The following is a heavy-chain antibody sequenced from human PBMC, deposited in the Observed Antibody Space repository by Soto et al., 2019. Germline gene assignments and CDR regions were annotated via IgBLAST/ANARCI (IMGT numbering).Heavy chain of an antibody. D-gene: IGHD5-18*01. J-gene: IGHJ4*02. CDR2: INTGRGNT. CDR1: GYTFTRYT. Sequence: QVQLVQSGAEVKKPGASVKISCKTSGYTFTRYTIHWVRQAPGQRLEWMGWINTGRGNTKYSEKLQGRVTITADTSASPAYMELSSLTSADTALYYCSRAAYSSGYYPDYWGQGTLVTVSS. CDR3: SRAAYSSGYYPDY. V-gene: IGHV1-3*04.